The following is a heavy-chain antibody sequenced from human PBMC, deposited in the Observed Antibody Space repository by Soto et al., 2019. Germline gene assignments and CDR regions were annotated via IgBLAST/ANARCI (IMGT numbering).Heavy chain of an antibody. J-gene: IGHJ6*02. CDR1: GDSVTSVSDY. CDR3: ARGVGFGYYYYHMDL. CDR2: IYYSGSA. D-gene: IGHD3-10*01. V-gene: IGHV4-61*01. Sequence: QVQLQESGPGLVKSSETLSLTCTVSGDSVTSVSDYWSWIRQPPGKGLEWIGYIYYSGSADYNPSLGRRVTISIDTSKNQFSLKLTSVTAADTAVYYCARGVGFGYYYYHMDLWGQGTTVTVSS.